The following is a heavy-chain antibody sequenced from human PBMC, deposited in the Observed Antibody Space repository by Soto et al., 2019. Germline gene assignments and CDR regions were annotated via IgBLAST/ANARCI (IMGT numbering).Heavy chain of an antibody. Sequence: GGSLRLSCAASGFSFSSYEMNWVRQAPGKGLEWVSHISTSGSSIYYADSVKGRFSISRDNAKISLYLEMNSLRAEDTAVYYCAKRSHHADFDYWGQGTLVTVSS. CDR2: ISTSGSSI. CDR3: AKRSHHADFDY. D-gene: IGHD1-26*01. CDR1: GFSFSSYE. V-gene: IGHV3-48*03. J-gene: IGHJ4*02.